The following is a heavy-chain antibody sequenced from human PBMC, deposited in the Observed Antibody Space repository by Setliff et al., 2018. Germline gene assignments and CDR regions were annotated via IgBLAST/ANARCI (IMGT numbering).Heavy chain of an antibody. CDR2: INVGGGST. J-gene: IGHJ6*02. Sequence: ASVKVSCKASGYTFTRYYIYWVRQAPGQGLEWMGTINVGGGSTTYAQNLQGRVTMTRDTSTSTLYMELASLISEDTAVYYCARVVYYASGSSLSYGMDVWGQGTAVTVSS. CDR3: ARVVYYASGSSLSYGMDV. D-gene: IGHD3-10*01. CDR1: GYTFTRYY. V-gene: IGHV1-46*01.